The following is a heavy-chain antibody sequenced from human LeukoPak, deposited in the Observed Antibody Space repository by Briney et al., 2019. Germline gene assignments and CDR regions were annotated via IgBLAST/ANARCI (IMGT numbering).Heavy chain of an antibody. V-gene: IGHV3-33*01. D-gene: IGHD5-18*01. CDR1: GFTFSSYG. J-gene: IGHJ4*02. Sequence: GGSLRLSCAASGFTFSSYGMHWVRQAPGKGLEWVAVIWYDGSNKYYADSVKGRFTISRDNSKNTLYLQMNSLRAEDTAVYYCARWGLTAMVHFDYWGQGTLVTVSS. CDR3: ARWGLTAMVHFDY. CDR2: IWYDGSNK.